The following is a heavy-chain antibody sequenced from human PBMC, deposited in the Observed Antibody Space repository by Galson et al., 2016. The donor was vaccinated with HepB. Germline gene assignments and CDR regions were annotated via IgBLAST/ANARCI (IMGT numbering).Heavy chain of an antibody. V-gene: IGHV3-15*01. CDR3: AISDFSDY. Sequence: SLRLSCAASGFTFSDAWMMWVRQAPGKGLEWVGRILSKAHGGTTHYAAPVKGRFTISRGDSENTLYLQMNSPKIEDTAIYYCAISDFSDYWGQGTLVTVSS. CDR1: GFTFSDAW. J-gene: IGHJ4*02. D-gene: IGHD4-11*01. CDR2: ILSKAHGGTT.